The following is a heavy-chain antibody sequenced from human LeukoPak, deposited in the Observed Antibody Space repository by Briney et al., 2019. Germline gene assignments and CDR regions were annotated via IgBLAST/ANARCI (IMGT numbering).Heavy chain of an antibody. CDR3: ARVEVYYDTSRAFDI. Sequence: SETLSLTCTVSGGSISSGGYYWSWLRQHPGKGLEWIGYIYYSGSTYYNPSLKSRVTISVDTSKNQFSLKLSSVTAADTAVYYCARVEVYYDTSRAFDIWGQGTMVTVSS. CDR1: GGSISSGGYY. D-gene: IGHD3-22*01. J-gene: IGHJ3*02. CDR2: IYYSGST. V-gene: IGHV4-31*03.